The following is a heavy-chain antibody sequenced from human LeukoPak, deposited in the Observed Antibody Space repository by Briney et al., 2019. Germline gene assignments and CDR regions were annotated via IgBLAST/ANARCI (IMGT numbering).Heavy chain of an antibody. J-gene: IGHJ4*02. V-gene: IGHV4-34*01. D-gene: IGHD2-2*01. CDR3: AREKGQLLVNGMTTGDY. Sequence: SETLSLTCAVYGGSFSGYYWSWIRQPPGKGLEWIGEINHSGSTNYNPPLKSRVTISVDTSKNQFSLKLSSVTAADTAVYYCAREKGQLLVNGMTTGDYWGQGTLVTVSS. CDR1: GGSFSGYY. CDR2: INHSGST.